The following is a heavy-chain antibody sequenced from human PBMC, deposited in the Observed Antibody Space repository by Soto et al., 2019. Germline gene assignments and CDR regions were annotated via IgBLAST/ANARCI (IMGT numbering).Heavy chain of an antibody. V-gene: IGHV4-34*01. CDR3: ARGTETYYDILTGYYRGCWFDP. CDR2: INHSGST. Sequence: SETLSLTCAVYGGSFSGYYWSWIRQPPGKGLEWIGEINHSGSTNYNPSLKSRVTISVDTSKNQFSLELSSVTAADTAVYYCARGTETYYDILTGYYRGCWFDPWGQGTLVTVSS. J-gene: IGHJ5*02. D-gene: IGHD3-9*01. CDR1: GGSFSGYY.